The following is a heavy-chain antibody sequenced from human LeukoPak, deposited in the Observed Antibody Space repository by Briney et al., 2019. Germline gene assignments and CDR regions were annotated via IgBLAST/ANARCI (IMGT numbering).Heavy chain of an antibody. Sequence: GGSLRLSCAVSGFTFSSYAMVWVRQAPGQGLEWVSAISGSGGSTYYADSVKGRFTISRDDSKNTLYLQMNGLRAEDTAVYYCAKDRPANWGYYFDYWGQGTLVTVSS. CDR2: ISGSGGST. V-gene: IGHV3-23*01. CDR3: AKDRPANWGYYFDY. CDR1: GFTFSSYA. J-gene: IGHJ4*02. D-gene: IGHD7-27*01.